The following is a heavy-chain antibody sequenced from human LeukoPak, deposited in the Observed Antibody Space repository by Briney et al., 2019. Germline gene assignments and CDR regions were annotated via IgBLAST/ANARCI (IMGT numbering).Heavy chain of an antibody. CDR2: LSGNGGVT. J-gene: IGHJ4*02. CDR1: GFTFRSYG. Sequence: GGSLRLSCAASGFTFRSYGMSWVRQAPGKGLEWVSALSGNGGVTYYADSVKGRFAISRDNSKNTLYLQMNTLRAEDTAVYYCARADTAMAAFDYWGQGTLVTVSS. CDR3: ARADTAMAAFDY. V-gene: IGHV3-23*01. D-gene: IGHD5-18*01.